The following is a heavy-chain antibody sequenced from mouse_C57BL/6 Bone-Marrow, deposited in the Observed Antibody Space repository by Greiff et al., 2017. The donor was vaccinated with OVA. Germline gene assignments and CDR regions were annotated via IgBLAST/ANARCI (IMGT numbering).Heavy chain of an antibody. V-gene: IGHV5-15*01. CDR3: ARHGGAHGYLYAMDY. CDR1: GFTFSDYG. D-gene: IGHD2-2*01. CDR2: ISNLAYSI. J-gene: IGHJ4*01. Sequence: EVKLMESGGGLVQPGGSLKLSCAASGFTFSDYGMVWVRQAPRKGPEWVAFISNLAYSIYYADTVTGRFTISRENAKNTLYLEMSSLRSEDTAMYYCARHGGAHGYLYAMDYWGQGTSVTVSS.